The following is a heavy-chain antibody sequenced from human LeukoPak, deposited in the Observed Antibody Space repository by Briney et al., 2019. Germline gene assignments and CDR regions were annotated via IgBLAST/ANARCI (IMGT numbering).Heavy chain of an antibody. V-gene: IGHV3-48*03. J-gene: IGHJ6*02. Sequence: GGPLRLSCAASGFTFSSYEMNWVPQAPGKGLEWVSYIRRSGSTIYYADSVKGRFTISRDNAKNSLYLQMNSLRAEDTAVYYCAREGYSNYEYYYYCSMDVWGQGTTVTVSS. CDR1: GFTFSSYE. CDR2: IRRSGSTI. D-gene: IGHD4-11*01. CDR3: AREGYSNYEYYYYCSMDV.